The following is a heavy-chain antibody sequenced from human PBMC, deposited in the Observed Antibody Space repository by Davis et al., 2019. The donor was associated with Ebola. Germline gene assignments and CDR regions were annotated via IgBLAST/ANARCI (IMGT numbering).Heavy chain of an antibody. V-gene: IGHV4-31*03. J-gene: IGHJ4*02. CDR1: GGSISSGGYY. Sequence: LGLSCTVSGGSISSGGYYWSWIRQLPGKGLEWIGYIYYSGIPYSNPSLGSRVTISVDTSKNQFSLNLSSVTAADTAVYYCARLRTEMASFYFEYWGQGTLVTVSS. CDR2: IYYSGIP. CDR3: ARLRTEMASFYFEY. D-gene: IGHD5-24*01.